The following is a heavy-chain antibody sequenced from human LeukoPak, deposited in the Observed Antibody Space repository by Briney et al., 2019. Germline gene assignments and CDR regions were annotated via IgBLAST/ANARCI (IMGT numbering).Heavy chain of an antibody. CDR1: GGTFSSYA. D-gene: IGHD5-18*01. CDR3: AKETLWNSYGSYFDY. V-gene: IGHV3-23*01. J-gene: IGHJ4*02. CDR2: ISGSGGST. Sequence: SCKASGGTFSSYAMSWVRQAPGKGPQWVSTISGSGGSTYYADSVKGRFTISRDNSKNTLYLQMNNLRAEDTAVYYCAKETLWNSYGSYFDYWGQGTLVTVSS.